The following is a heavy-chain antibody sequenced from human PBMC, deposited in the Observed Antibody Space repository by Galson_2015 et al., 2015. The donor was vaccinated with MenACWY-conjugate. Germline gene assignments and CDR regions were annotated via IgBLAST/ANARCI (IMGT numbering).Heavy chain of an antibody. Sequence: SVKVSCKASGYTFSSYYLQWVRQAPGQGLEWMGIINPSRGNTYYADSVKGRFTISRGDSKSTLSLQMNSLRAEETAVYYCAKGGRIFATGYYGMDVWGQGTTVTVSS. V-gene: IGHV1-46*04. CDR2: INPSRGNT. D-gene: IGHD3-16*01. J-gene: IGHJ6*02. CDR3: AKGGRIFATGYYGMDV. CDR1: GYTFSSYY.